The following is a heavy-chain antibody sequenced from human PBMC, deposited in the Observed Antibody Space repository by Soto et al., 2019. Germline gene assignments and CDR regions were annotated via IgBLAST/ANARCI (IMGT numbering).Heavy chain of an antibody. CDR3: ARKAAATDYSNYGVYFDY. CDR2: IYYSGST. CDR1: GYSISSSNW. J-gene: IGHJ4*02. Sequence: SETLSLTCAVSGYSISSSNWWGWIRQPPGKGLEWIGYIYYSGSTYYNPSLKSRVTMSVDTSKNQFSLKLSSVTAVDTAVYYCARKAAATDYSNYGVYFDYWGQGTLVTVSS. D-gene: IGHD4-4*01. V-gene: IGHV4-28*01.